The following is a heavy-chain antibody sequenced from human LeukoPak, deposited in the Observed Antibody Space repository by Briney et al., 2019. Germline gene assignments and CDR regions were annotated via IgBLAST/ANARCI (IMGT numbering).Heavy chain of an antibody. D-gene: IGHD2-15*01. CDR3: ARDGGGSFYGRYYYYGMDV. V-gene: IGHV3-30*04. Sequence: PGRSLRLSCAASGFTFSSYAMHWVRQAPGKGLEWAAVISYDGSNKYYADSVKGRFTISRDNSKNTLYLQMNSLRAEDTAVYYCARDGGGSFYGRYYYYGMDVWGQGTTVTVSS. CDR1: GFTFSSYA. J-gene: IGHJ6*02. CDR2: ISYDGSNK.